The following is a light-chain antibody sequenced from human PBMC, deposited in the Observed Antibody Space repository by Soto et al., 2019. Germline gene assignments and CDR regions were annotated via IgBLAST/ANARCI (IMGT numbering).Light chain of an antibody. CDR3: QSYDSSLRV. J-gene: IGLJ1*01. CDR2: GNS. CDR1: SSNIGAGYD. V-gene: IGLV1-40*01. Sequence: QSVLTQPPSVSGAPGQRVTISCTGCSSNIGAGYDVHWYQQLPGTAPKLPIYGNSNRPSGVPDRFSGSKSGTSASLAITGLQAEDEADYYCQSYDSSLRVFGTGTKLTVL.